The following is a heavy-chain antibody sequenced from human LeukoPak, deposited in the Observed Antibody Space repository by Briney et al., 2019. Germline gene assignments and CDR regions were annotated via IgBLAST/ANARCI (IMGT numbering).Heavy chain of an antibody. CDR2: VYYNGNI. D-gene: IGHD4-17*01. CDR1: GGSISNYY. CDR3: ARVVRTTVPDY. Sequence: PSETLSPTCTVSGGSISNYYWTWIRQPPEKGLEWIGYVYYNGNINYNPSLKSRVTISVDTSKNQFSLKLSAVTTADTAAYYCARVVRTTVPDYWGQGTLVTVSS. J-gene: IGHJ4*02. V-gene: IGHV4-59*01.